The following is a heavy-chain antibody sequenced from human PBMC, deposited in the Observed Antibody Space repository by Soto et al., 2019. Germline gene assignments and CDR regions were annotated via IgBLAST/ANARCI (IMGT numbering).Heavy chain of an antibody. Sequence: SETLSLTCTVSGGSISSYYWSWIRQPPGKGLEWIGYIYYSGSTNYNPSLKSRVTISVDTSKNQFSLKLSSVTAADTAVYYCARCDSGSSTPPDYYYYGMDVWGQGTTVTVSS. D-gene: IGHD1-26*01. J-gene: IGHJ6*02. V-gene: IGHV4-59*01. CDR1: GGSISSYY. CDR2: IYYSGST. CDR3: ARCDSGSSTPPDYYYYGMDV.